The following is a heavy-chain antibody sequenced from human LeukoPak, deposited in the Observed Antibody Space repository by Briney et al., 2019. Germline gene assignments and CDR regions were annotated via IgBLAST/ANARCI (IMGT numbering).Heavy chain of an antibody. CDR3: ARDNRRITIFGVVGSWFDP. V-gene: IGHV1-69*04. J-gene: IGHJ5*02. CDR2: IIPILGIA. Sequence: ASVKVSCKASGGTFSSYAISWVRQAPGQGLEWMGRIIPILGIANYAQKFQGRVTITADKSTSTAYMELSSLRSEDTAVYYCARDNRRITIFGVVGSWFDPWGQGTLVTVSS. D-gene: IGHD3-3*01. CDR1: GGTFSSYA.